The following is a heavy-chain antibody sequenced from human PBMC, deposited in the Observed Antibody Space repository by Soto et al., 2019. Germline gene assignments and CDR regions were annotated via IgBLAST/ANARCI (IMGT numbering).Heavy chain of an antibody. Sequence: QVQLVQSGAEVKKPGASVKISCRASGYTFTNYYIHWVRQAPGQGLEWMGIISPSGGSTSYAQKFQGRVTXTXHTSTSTAYMELSSLRSEDTAVYYCAREQRATVASLSYGMDVWGHGTTVIVSS. CDR1: GYTFTNYY. CDR2: ISPSGGST. J-gene: IGHJ6*02. D-gene: IGHD6-19*01. V-gene: IGHV1-46*03. CDR3: AREQRATVASLSYGMDV.